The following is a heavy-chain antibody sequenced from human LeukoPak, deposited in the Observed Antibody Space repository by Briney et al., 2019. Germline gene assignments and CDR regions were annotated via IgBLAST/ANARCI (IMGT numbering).Heavy chain of an antibody. CDR2: ISSSSYI. CDR1: GFTFSSYS. J-gene: IGHJ3*02. D-gene: IGHD2-2*01. CDR3: ARALRDQAFDI. Sequence: GGSLRLSCAASGFTFSSYSMDWVRQAPGKGLEWVSSISSSSYIYYADSVKGRFTISRDNAKNSLYLQMNSLRAEDTAVYYCARALRDQAFDIWGQGTMVTVSS. V-gene: IGHV3-21*01.